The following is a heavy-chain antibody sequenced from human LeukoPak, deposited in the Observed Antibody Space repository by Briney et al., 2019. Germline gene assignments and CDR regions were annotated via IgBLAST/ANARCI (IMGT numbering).Heavy chain of an antibody. J-gene: IGHJ6*04. CDR1: GGSFSGYY. CDR3: ARASSIGFV. V-gene: IGHV4-34*01. CDR2: INHSGST. Sequence: SETLSLTCAVYGGSFSGYYWSWIRQPPGKGLEWIGEINHSGSTNYNPSLKSRVTISVDTSKNQSSLKLSSVTAADTAVYYCARASSIGFVWGKGTTVTVSS. D-gene: IGHD2/OR15-2a*01.